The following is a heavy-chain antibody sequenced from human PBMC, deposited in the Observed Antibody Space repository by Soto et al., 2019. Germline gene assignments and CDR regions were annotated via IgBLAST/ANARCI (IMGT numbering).Heavy chain of an antibody. CDR2: IYPGDSDT. CDR1: GYSFTSYW. Sequence: GESLKISCKGSGYSFTSYWIGWVRQMPGKGLEWMGIIYPGDSDTRYSPSFQGQVTISADKSISTAYLQWSSLKASDTAMYYCASGTMVRGVPDAFDIWGQGTMVTV. CDR3: ASGTMVRGVPDAFDI. V-gene: IGHV5-51*01. J-gene: IGHJ3*02. D-gene: IGHD3-10*01.